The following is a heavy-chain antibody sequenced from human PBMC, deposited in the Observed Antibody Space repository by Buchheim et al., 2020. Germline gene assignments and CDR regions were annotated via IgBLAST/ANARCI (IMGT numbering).Heavy chain of an antibody. CDR1: GFMFSRFG. Sequence: QVQVVESGGGAVQPGTSLRLSCSISGFMFSRFGLHWLRQTPGRGLEWVAVISNDGSDGSYADFVRGRFTASRDNARNMLYLEMNNLRPEDSGRYFCSRGSVTAPSTLAYWGHGT. CDR3: SRGSVTAPSTLAY. J-gene: IGHJ4*01. CDR2: ISNDGSDG. V-gene: IGHV3-30*03. D-gene: IGHD2-2*01.